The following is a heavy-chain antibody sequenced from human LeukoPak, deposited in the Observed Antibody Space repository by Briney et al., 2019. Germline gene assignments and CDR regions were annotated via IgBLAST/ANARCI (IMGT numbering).Heavy chain of an antibody. CDR3: AKTSFRRRLFAFDM. V-gene: IGHV4-34*01. CDR1: GGSFSGYY. J-gene: IGHJ3*02. Sequence: PSETLSLTCADYGGSFSGYYWSWIRQPPGKGLEWIGEINHSGSTNYNPSPKSRVTIPVRTSKNKFSLKQKSVTGADTTGFYCAKTSFRRRLFAFDMGGQGTMVTVP. D-gene: IGHD3-3*02. CDR2: INHSGST.